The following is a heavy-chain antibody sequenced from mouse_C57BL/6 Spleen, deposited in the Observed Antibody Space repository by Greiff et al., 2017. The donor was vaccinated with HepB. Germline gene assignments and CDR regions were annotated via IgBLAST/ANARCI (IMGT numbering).Heavy chain of an antibody. CDR3: VRQGLRRDAMDY. CDR1: GFSFNTYA. D-gene: IGHD2-4*01. V-gene: IGHV10-1*01. J-gene: IGHJ4*01. CDR2: IRSKSNNYAT. Sequence: EVQLVESGGGLVQPKGSLKLSCAASGFSFNTYAMNWVRQAPGKGLEWVARIRSKSNNYATYYADSVKDRFTISRDDSESMLYLQMNNLKTEDTAMYYCVRQGLRRDAMDYWGQGTSVTVSS.